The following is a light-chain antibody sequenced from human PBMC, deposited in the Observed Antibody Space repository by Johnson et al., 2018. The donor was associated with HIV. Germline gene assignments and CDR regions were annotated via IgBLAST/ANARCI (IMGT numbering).Light chain of an antibody. CDR2: DNN. CDR3: GTWDSNLSSNV. J-gene: IGLJ1*01. CDR1: SSNIGNNY. Sequence: QSVLTQPPSMSAAPGQQVTISCSGSSSNIGNNYVSWYQQFPGTAPKLLIYDNNKRPSGIPDRFSGSKSGTSATLGITGLQTGDEADYYCGTWDSNLSSNVFGTGTKVTVL. V-gene: IGLV1-51*01.